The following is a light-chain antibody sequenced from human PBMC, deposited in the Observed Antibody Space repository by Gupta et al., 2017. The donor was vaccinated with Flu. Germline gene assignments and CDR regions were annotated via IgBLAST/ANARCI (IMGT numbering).Light chain of an antibody. CDR3: QQYHDWPFT. Sequence: GERATLSCRASQTVTSQLAWYQHKPGQAPRLLIFEASTGASDVAARFRGSGSGTEFTLTISSLQSEDFAVYYCQQYHDWPFTFGQGTRVEI. CDR1: QTVTSQ. V-gene: IGKV3-15*01. CDR2: EAS. J-gene: IGKJ2*01.